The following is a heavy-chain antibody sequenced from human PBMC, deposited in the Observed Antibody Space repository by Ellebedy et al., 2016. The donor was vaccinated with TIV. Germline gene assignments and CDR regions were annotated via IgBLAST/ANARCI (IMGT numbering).Heavy chain of an antibody. Sequence: PGGSLRLSCAASGFTFSSYSMNWVRQAPGKGLEWVSYISSSSSTIYYADSVKGRFTISRDNAKNSLYLQMNSLIDEDTAVYYCARLAVAPDYWGQGTLVTVSS. CDR3: ARLAVAPDY. CDR2: ISSSSSTI. D-gene: IGHD6-19*01. CDR1: GFTFSSYS. J-gene: IGHJ4*02. V-gene: IGHV3-48*02.